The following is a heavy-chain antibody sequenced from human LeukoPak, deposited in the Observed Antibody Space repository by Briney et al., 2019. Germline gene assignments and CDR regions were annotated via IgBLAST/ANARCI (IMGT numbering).Heavy chain of an antibody. CDR3: ARDPIGPGTTWNWFDP. CDR1: GGSFSGYY. V-gene: IGHV4-34*01. D-gene: IGHD1-1*01. CDR2: IYYSGST. Sequence: SETLSLTCAVYGGSFSGYYWSWIRQPPGKGLEWIGSIYYSGSTYYNPSLKSRVTISVDTSKNQFSLKLSSVTAADTAVYYCARDPIGPGTTWNWFDPWGQGTLVTVSS. J-gene: IGHJ5*02.